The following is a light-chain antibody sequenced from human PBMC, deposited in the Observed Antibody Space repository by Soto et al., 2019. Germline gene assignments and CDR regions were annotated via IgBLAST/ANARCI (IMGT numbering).Light chain of an antibody. Sequence: VLTQSPGTLSLSPGGRGTLSCSASQSISSNFLAWYQQKPGLAPRLLILSASKRAPRIPDRFSGSASGTDTGSGSAFWTDLPLTLSRLDPEDLAVYYCHHYGSSLPDTFCQGAKLDSK. J-gene: IGKJ2*01. V-gene: IGKV3-20*01. CDR3: HHYGSSLPDT. CDR1: QSISSNF. CDR2: SAS.